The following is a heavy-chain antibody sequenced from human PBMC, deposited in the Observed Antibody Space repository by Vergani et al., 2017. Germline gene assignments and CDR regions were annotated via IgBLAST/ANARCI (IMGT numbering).Heavy chain of an antibody. Sequence: QLQLQESGPGLVKPSETLSLTCTVSGGSISSSSYYWGWIRQPPGKGLEWIGSIYYSGSTYYNPSLKSRVTISVDTSKNQFSLKLSSVTAADTAVYYCARVGSSWYNGDYYYGMDVWGQGTTVTVSS. CDR2: IYYSGST. D-gene: IGHD6-13*01. CDR1: GGSISSSSYY. CDR3: ARVGSSWYNGDYYYGMDV. J-gene: IGHJ6*02. V-gene: IGHV4-39*01.